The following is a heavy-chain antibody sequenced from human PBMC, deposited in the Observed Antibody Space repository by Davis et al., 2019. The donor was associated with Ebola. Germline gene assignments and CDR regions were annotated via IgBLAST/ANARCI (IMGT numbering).Heavy chain of an antibody. V-gene: IGHV3-53*04. Sequence: GESLKISCAASGLSISRNYMTWVRQAPGKGLEWVSVIYSGGGAYYAGSVQGRFTISRHNVANTVTLQMNSLTTDDTAVYYCAKVQDCTGTTCYQNALDYWGQGTPVTVSS. J-gene: IGHJ4*02. CDR2: IYSGGGA. CDR3: AKVQDCTGTTCYQNALDY. D-gene: IGHD2-2*01. CDR1: GLSISRNY.